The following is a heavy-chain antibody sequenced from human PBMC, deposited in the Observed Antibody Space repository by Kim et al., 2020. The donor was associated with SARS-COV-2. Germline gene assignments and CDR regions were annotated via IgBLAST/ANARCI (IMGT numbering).Heavy chain of an antibody. J-gene: IGHJ3*02. D-gene: IGHD3-9*01. CDR3: TRERLRYFDCLDNDAFDI. CDR2: IRSKAYGGTT. Sequence: GGSLRLSCTASGFTFGDYAMSWFRQAPGKGLEWVGFIRSKAYGGTTEYAASVKGRFTISRDDSKSISYLQMNSLKTEDTDVYYCTRERLRYFDCLDNDAFDIWGQGTMVTVSS. CDR1: GFTFGDYA. V-gene: IGHV3-49*03.